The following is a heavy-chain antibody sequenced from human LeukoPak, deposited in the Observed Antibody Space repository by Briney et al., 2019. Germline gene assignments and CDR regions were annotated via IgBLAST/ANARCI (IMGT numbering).Heavy chain of an antibody. CDR1: GFTFSSYE. J-gene: IGHJ4*02. CDR3: VRGDYGDYTLFDY. CDR2: ISSSGSAI. Sequence: PGGSLRLSCAASGFTFSSYEMNWVRQAPGKGLEWVSYISSSGSAIYSADSVKGRFTISRDNAKNSLYLQMNSLRAEDTAVYYCVRGDYGDYTLFDYWGQGTLVTVSS. V-gene: IGHV3-48*03. D-gene: IGHD4-17*01.